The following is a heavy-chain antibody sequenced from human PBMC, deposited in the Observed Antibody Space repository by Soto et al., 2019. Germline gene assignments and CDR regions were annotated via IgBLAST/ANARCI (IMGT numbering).Heavy chain of an antibody. D-gene: IGHD6-13*01. CDR2: IYYSGST. V-gene: IGHV4-59*08. J-gene: IGHJ4*02. CDR3: ARHAVLSSSSWYYSDY. CDR1: GGSISSYY. Sequence: PSETLSLTCTVSGGSISSYYWSWIRQPPGKGLEWIGYIYYSGSTNYNPSLKSRVTISVDTSKNQFSLKLSSVTAADTAVYYCARHAVLSSSSWYYSDYWGQGTLVTVSS.